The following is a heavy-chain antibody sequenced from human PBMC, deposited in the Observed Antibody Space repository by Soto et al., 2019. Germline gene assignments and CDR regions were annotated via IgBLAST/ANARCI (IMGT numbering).Heavy chain of an antibody. V-gene: IGHV4-59*01. CDR1: GGSISSYY. CDR3: ATLPPRIEVTVLPIPT. Sequence: SETLSLTCTVSGGSISSYYWSWIRQPPGKGLEWIGEIYYIGSTDYNPSLKSRVTISVDTSNNQFSLKMRYLTAADTAVYYCATLPPRIEVTVLPIPTWGQGTLVTVSS. D-gene: IGHD2-2*02. CDR2: IYYIGST. J-gene: IGHJ5*02.